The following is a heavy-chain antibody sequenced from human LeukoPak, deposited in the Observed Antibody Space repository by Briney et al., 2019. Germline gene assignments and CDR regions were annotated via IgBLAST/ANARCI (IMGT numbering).Heavy chain of an antibody. Sequence: GGSLRLSCAASGFPFSTYAMSWVRQAPGKGLEWVSSIRGSDGSTYYADSVKGRFAISRDNSKNALYLQMNSLRAEDTAVYYCAKDVYGDYGGLDYWGQGTLVTVSS. CDR2: IRGSDGST. CDR1: GFPFSTYA. D-gene: IGHD4-17*01. CDR3: AKDVYGDYGGLDY. V-gene: IGHV3-23*01. J-gene: IGHJ4*02.